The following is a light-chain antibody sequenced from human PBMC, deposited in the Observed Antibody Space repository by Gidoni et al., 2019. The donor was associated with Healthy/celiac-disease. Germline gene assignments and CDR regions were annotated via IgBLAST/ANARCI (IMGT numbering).Light chain of an antibody. Sequence: IPLPQSPSSLSASVGDRVTITCRASQGISSYLAWYQQKTGKDPKLLIYAASTLQRGVPSRFSGSGSGTDFTLTISSLQPEDFATYYCQQLNSDPFTFGPGTKVDIK. CDR3: QQLNSDPFT. CDR2: AAS. J-gene: IGKJ3*01. V-gene: IGKV1-9*01. CDR1: QGISSY.